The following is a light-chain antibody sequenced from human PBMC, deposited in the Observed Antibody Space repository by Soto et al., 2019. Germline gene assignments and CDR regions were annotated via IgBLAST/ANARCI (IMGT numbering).Light chain of an antibody. CDR1: QSFSVY. J-gene: IGKJ1*01. Sequence: DIILTQSPATLSLSTGERATLSXRASQSFSVYFAWYQQEPVXAPTXXXADXSNRATGSPARFSGSESATDFTLTISSRQSNDSDIYYLQQYNNGIRTFGQGTKVDIK. CDR2: DXS. V-gene: IGKV3-11*01. CDR3: QQYNNGIRT.